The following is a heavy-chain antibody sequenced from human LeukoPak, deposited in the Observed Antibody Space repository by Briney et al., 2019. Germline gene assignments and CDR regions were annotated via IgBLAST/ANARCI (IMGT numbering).Heavy chain of an antibody. Sequence: SETLSLTCTVSGGSISSYYWSWIRQPPGKGLEWIGYIYYSGSTNYNPSLKSRVTISVDTSKNQFSLKLSSVTAADTAVYYCARDKGVRWYFDYWGQGTLVTVSS. V-gene: IGHV4-59*01. CDR1: GGSISSYY. CDR2: IYYSGST. J-gene: IGHJ4*02. CDR3: ARDKGVRWYFDY. D-gene: IGHD3-3*01.